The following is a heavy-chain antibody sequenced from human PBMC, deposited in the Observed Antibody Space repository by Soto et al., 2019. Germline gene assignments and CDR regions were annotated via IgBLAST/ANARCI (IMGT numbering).Heavy chain of an antibody. Sequence: QVQLVQSGAEVKKPGSSVKVSCKASGGTFSSYAISWVRQAPGQGLEWMGGIIPIFGTANYAQKFQGRVTITADESTSTAYMELSSLRSEDTAVYYCADPPELTRIYYYYGMDVWGQGTTVTVSS. J-gene: IGHJ6*02. CDR3: ADPPELTRIYYYYGMDV. D-gene: IGHD1-7*01. V-gene: IGHV1-69*12. CDR2: IIPIFGTA. CDR1: GGTFSSYA.